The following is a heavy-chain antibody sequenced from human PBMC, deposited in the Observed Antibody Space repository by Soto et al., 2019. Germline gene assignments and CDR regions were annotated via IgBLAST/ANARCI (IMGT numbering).Heavy chain of an antibody. CDR3: AKDQSYYGSGSYYRGDYYYYGMDV. D-gene: IGHD3-10*01. J-gene: IGHJ6*02. CDR1: GFTFSSYG. V-gene: IGHV3-30*18. CDR2: ISYDGSNK. Sequence: QVQLVESGGGVVQPGRSLRLSCAASGFTFSSYGMHWVRQAPGKGLEWVAVISYDGSNKYYADSVKGRFTISRDNSKNTMYLQMNSLRAEDTAVYYCAKDQSYYGSGSYYRGDYYYYGMDVWGQGTTVTVSS.